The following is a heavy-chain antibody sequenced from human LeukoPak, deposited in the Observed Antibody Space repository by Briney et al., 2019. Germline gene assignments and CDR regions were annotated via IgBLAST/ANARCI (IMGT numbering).Heavy chain of an antibody. V-gene: IGHV3-15*07. CDR1: GLTFSNAW. D-gene: IGHD2-15*01. CDR3: TTNPGSWGDF. CDR2: IKSETNSGTA. J-gene: IGHJ4*02. Sequence: PGGSLRLSCAVSGLTFSNAWMNWVRQAPGKGLEWVAHIKSETNSGTADYAAAVEGRFTISRDDSKNTLYLQMNSLKIEDTAVYFCTTNPGSWGDFWGQGSLVTVSS.